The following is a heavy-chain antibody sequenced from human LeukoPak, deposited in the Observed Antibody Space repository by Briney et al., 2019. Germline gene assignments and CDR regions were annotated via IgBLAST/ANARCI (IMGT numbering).Heavy chain of an antibody. V-gene: IGHV4-39*02. Sequence: PSDTLSLTCTVSGGSISTGIYYWGWVRQPPGKGLEYIGSISYSGTTYYNPSLKSRVTISVDTSKNHFSLNLSSVSAADTAVYYCARSSAGVPFDYWGQGTLVTVSS. J-gene: IGHJ4*02. D-gene: IGHD6-13*01. CDR3: ARSSAGVPFDY. CDR2: ISYSGTT. CDR1: GGSISTGIYY.